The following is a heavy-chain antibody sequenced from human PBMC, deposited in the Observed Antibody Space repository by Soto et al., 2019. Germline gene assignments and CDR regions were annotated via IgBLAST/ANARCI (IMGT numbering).Heavy chain of an antibody. D-gene: IGHD6-19*01. J-gene: IGHJ4*02. CDR3: ARVWEIGWLVTFDY. Sequence: GVSVKLCCKASGDTFTSYYINWVRQATGQGLEWMGWMNPNSGNTGYAQKFQGRVTMTRNTSISTAYMELSSLRSEDTAVYYCARVWEIGWLVTFDYWGQGTLVTVSS. V-gene: IGHV1-8*01. CDR2: MNPNSGNT. CDR1: GDTFTSYY.